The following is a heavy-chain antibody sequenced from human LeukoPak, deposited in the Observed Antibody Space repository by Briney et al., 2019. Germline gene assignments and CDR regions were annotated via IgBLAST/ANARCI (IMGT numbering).Heavy chain of an antibody. CDR3: ARARSGDRGYYFDY. V-gene: IGHV1-69*04. J-gene: IGHJ4*02. Sequence: SVKVSCKASGGTFSSYAISWVRQAPGQGLEWMGRITPILSITSYAQKFQGRLTITADKSTSTVYMELRSLRSEDTAVYYCARARSGDRGYYFDYWGQGTLVPVSS. CDR2: ITPILSIT. CDR1: GGTFSSYA. D-gene: IGHD7-27*01.